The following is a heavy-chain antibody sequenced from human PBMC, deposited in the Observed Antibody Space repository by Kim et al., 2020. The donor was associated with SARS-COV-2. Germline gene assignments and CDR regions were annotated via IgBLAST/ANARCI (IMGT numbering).Heavy chain of an antibody. CDR3: ARGGGLRLGELSPFYYYYYGMDV. J-gene: IGHJ6*02. CDR2: INHSGST. Sequence: ETLSLTCAVYGGSFSGYYWSWIRQPPGKGLEWIGEINHSGSTNYNPSLKSRVTISVDTSKNQFSLKLSSVTAADTAVYYCARGGGLRLGELSPFYYYYYGMDVWGQGTTVTVSS. D-gene: IGHD3-16*02. CDR1: GGSFSGYY. V-gene: IGHV4-34*01.